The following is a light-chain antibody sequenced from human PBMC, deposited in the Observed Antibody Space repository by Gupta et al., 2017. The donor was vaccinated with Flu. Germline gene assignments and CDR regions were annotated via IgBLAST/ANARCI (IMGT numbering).Light chain of an antibody. Sequence: DSVTITCRASQSIRFFLNWYQHRSGKAPQLLIYAASTLQSGVPSRFSSSGSGTDFTLTISPLEAEDSASYFCQQSSSFPLTFGQGTRVEIK. CDR3: QQSSSFPLT. CDR2: AAS. J-gene: IGKJ1*01. CDR1: QSIRFF. V-gene: IGKV1-39*01.